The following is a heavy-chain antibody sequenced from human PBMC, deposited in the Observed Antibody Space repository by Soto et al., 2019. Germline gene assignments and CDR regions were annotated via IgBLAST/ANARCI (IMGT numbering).Heavy chain of an antibody. J-gene: IGHJ4*02. D-gene: IGHD6-19*01. CDR1: GFTFSNAW. Sequence: PGGSLRLSCAASGFTFSNAWMNWVRQAPGKGLEWVGRIKSAIDGGTTDYAAPVKGRLFISRDDSKNTLYLQMNSLNTEDTAVFYCTTGGPVAGKGFPFDYWGQGAPVTVSS. CDR3: TTGGPVAGKGFPFDY. CDR2: IKSAIDGGTT. V-gene: IGHV3-15*07.